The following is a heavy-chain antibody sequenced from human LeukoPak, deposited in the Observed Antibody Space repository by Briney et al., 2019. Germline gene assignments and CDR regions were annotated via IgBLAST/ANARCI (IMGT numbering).Heavy chain of an antibody. CDR2: ISPDGSGT. J-gene: IGHJ3*02. Sequence: GSLRLSCAASGFTFSSSSMHWVRQTPGKGLLWVSRISPDGSGTTYADSVKGRFTSSRDNAKNTLYLQMNSLSVEDTAVYYCTRDRFSVGDIWGQGTMVTVSS. V-gene: IGHV3-74*01. CDR3: TRDRFSVGDI. D-gene: IGHD2-15*01. CDR1: GFTFSSSS.